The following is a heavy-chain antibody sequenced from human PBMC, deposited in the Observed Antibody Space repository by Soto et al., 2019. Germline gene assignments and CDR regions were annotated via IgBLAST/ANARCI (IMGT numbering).Heavy chain of an antibody. CDR1: GFSLSNAGLG. Sequence: QVTVKESGPVLVKPTETLTLTCTVSGFSLSNAGLGVSWIRQPPGKALEWLAHIFSNDEKSYSTSLKSRLTISKDTSKSQVVLTMTNMYPVDTATYYCAPTYSTSWYWLDPWGQGTLVTVSS. CDR3: APTYSTSWYWLDP. J-gene: IGHJ5*02. D-gene: IGHD6-13*01. V-gene: IGHV2-26*01. CDR2: IFSNDEK.